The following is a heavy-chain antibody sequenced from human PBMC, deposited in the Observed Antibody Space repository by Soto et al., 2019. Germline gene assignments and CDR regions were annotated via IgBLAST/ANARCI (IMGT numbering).Heavy chain of an antibody. CDR1: GFTFSSYA. D-gene: IGHD3-22*01. J-gene: IGHJ3*02. Sequence: GGSLRLSCSASGFTFSSYAMHWVRQAPGKGLEYVSAISSNGGSTYYADSVKGRFTIYRDNSKNTLYLQMSSLRAEDTAVYYCVKPLGRYYDSSGPTNRVAFDIWGQGTMVTVSS. V-gene: IGHV3-64D*06. CDR2: ISSNGGST. CDR3: VKPLGRYYDSSGPTNRVAFDI.